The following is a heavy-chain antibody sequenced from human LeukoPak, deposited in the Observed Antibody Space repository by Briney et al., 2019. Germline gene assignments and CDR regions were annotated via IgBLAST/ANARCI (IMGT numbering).Heavy chain of an antibody. V-gene: IGHV3-30-3*01. CDR3: AREFGS. CDR2: ISYDGSNK. J-gene: IGHJ4*02. Sequence: GRSLRLSCAASGFTFSNYAMHWVRQAPGKGLEWVAVISYDGSNKYYADSVKGRFTISRDDAKNSLYLQMNSLRAEDTAVYYCAREFGSWGQGTLVTVSS. CDR1: GFTFSNYA.